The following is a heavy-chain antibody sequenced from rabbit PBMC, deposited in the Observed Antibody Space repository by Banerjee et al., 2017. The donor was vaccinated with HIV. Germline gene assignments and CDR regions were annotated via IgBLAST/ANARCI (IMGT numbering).Heavy chain of an antibody. CDR3: ARGGYGAFGHGL. CDR2: IYTGSSGGA. V-gene: IGHV1S40*01. D-gene: IGHD1-1*01. Sequence: QSLEESGGDLVKPGASLTLTCTASGFSLSNNYWMCWVRQAPGKGLEWIACIYTGSSGGAYYASWVNGRFTISKTSSTTVTLQMTSLTAADTATYFCARGGYGAFGHGLWGPGTLVTVS. J-gene: IGHJ4*01. CDR1: GFSLSNNYW.